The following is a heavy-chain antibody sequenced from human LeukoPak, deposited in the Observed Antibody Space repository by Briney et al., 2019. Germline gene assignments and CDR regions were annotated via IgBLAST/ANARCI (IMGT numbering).Heavy chain of an antibody. Sequence: SQTLSLTCAISGDSVSSNSVTWNWIRQSPSRGLEWLGRIYYRSTWYNDYAVSVRGRITVNPDTSKNQFSLHLNSVTPEDTAVYYCARRLTQYDCFDPWGQGILVTVSS. CDR2: IYYRSTWYN. D-gene: IGHD2-2*01. CDR1: GDSVSSNSVT. J-gene: IGHJ5*02. V-gene: IGHV6-1*01. CDR3: ARRLTQYDCFDP.